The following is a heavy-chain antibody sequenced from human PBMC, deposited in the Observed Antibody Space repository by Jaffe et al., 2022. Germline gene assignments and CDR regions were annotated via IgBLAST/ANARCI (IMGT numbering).Heavy chain of an antibody. J-gene: IGHJ4*02. V-gene: IGHV3-23*01. D-gene: IGHD3-3*01. CDR3: AKGSLTIFGVVIEYYFDY. CDR2: ISGSGGST. Sequence: EVQLLESGGGLVQPGGSLRLSCAASGFTFSSYAMSWVRQAPGKGLEWVSAISGSGGSTYYADSVKGRFTISRDNSKNTLYLQMNSLRAEDTAVYYCAKGSLTIFGVVIEYYFDYWGQGTLVTVSS. CDR1: GFTFSSYA.